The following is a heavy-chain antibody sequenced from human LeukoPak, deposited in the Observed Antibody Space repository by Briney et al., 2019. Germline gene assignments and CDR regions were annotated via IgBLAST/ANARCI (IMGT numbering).Heavy chain of an antibody. CDR1: GASIRNSDYY. D-gene: IGHD5-18*01. CDR2: VDYSGGT. V-gene: IGHV4-39*01. CDR3: ARRSNKGPYSYITNDY. J-gene: IGHJ4*02. Sequence: PPETLSLTCTVSGASIRNSDYYWGWIRQPPGKGLEWIGSVDYSGGTYYNPSLKGRVTIAVDTSQKQVSLKVDSVTAADTAVYYCARRSNKGPYSYITNDYWGQGSLVTVSS.